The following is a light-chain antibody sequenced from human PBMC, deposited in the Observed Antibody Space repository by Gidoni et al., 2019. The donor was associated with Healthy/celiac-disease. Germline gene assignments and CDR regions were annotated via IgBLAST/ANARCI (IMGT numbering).Light chain of an antibody. J-gene: IGLJ3*02. CDR1: SSNIGSNT. CDR3: AAWDDSLNGWV. V-gene: IGLV1-44*01. Sequence: TISCSGSSSNIGSNTVNWYQQLPGTAPKLLIYSNNQRPSGVPDRFSGCKSGTSASLAISGLQSEDEADYYCAAWDDSLNGWVFGGGTKLTVL. CDR2: SNN.